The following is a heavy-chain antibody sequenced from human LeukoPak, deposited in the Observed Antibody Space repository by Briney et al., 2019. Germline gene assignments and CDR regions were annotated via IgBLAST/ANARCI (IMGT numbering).Heavy chain of an antibody. D-gene: IGHD2-2*01. Sequence: ASVKVSCKVSGYTLTELSMHWVRQAPGKGLEWMGGFDPEDGETIYAQKFQGRVTMTEDTSTDTAYMELSSLRSEDTAMYYCARDKRDIVVVPAAKHYYYYGMDVWGQGTTVTVSS. CDR3: ARDKRDIVVVPAAKHYYYYGMDV. CDR1: GYTLTELS. V-gene: IGHV1-24*01. J-gene: IGHJ6*02. CDR2: FDPEDGET.